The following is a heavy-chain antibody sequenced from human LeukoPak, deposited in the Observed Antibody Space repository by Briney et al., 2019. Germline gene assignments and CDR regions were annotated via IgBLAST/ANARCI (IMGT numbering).Heavy chain of an antibody. Sequence: PGGSLRLSCAASGFTFSNFPMNWVRQAPGKGLEWVSSITTSGNNLYYADSTQGRFTIFRDNAKNSLYLRIKSLRDEDTAVYYCARGGSIRGLINWYFVLWGRGNLVTVSS. J-gene: IGHJ2*01. D-gene: IGHD3/OR15-3a*01. CDR1: GFTFSNFP. V-gene: IGHV3-21*01. CDR3: ARGGSIRGLINWYFVL. CDR2: ITTSGNNL.